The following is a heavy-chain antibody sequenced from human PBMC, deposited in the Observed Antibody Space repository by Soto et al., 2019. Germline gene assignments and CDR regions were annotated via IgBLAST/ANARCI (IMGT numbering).Heavy chain of an antibody. D-gene: IGHD2-15*01. V-gene: IGHV4-34*01. CDR1: GGSFSGYY. Sequence: PSDTLSLTCAVYGGSFSGYYWSWIRQPPRKGLEWIGEINHSGSTNYNPSLKSRVTISVDTSKNQFSLKLSSVTAADTAVYYCARDSRGYCSGGSCYFTPSDAFDIWGQGTMVTVSS. CDR2: INHSGST. J-gene: IGHJ3*02. CDR3: ARDSRGYCSGGSCYFTPSDAFDI.